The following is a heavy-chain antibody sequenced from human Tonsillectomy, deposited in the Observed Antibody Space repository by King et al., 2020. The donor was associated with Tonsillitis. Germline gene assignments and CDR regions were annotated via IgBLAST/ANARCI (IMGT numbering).Heavy chain of an antibody. CDR2: ISYDGSNK. V-gene: IGHV3-30*18. CDR3: GNGGFCRSTSCPDYYDYGMYV. J-gene: IGHJ6*02. D-gene: IGHD2-2*01. CDR1: GFTFNSYG. Sequence: VQLVESGGGVVQPGRSLRLSCAASGFTFNSYGMHWVRQAPGKGLEWVALISYDGSNKYYADSVKGRFTISRDNSKNTLYLQMKSRRAEDTAVYYCGNGGFCRSTSCPDYYDYGMYVWGQGTTVTVSS.